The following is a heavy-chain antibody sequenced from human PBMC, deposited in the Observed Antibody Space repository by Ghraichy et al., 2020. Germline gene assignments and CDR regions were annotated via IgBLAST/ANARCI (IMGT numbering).Heavy chain of an antibody. CDR1: GFTFDDYT. D-gene: IGHD1-14*01. V-gene: IGHV3-43*01. CDR3: AKGPKTGNLDY. CDR2: ISWDGGST. J-gene: IGHJ4*02. Sequence: GGSLRLSCAASGFTFDDYTMHWVRQAPGKGLEWVSLISWDGGSTYYAVSVKGRFTISRDNSKNSLYLHMNSLRTEDTALYYCAKGPKTGNLDYWGQGTLVTVSS.